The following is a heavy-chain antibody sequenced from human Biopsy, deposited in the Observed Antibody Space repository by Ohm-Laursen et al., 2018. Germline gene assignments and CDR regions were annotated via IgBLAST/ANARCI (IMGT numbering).Heavy chain of an antibody. CDR3: ARDRGYYSDRTVPGYFDL. Sequence: TLSLTWTVSGDSISSYYWSWIRQPPGKGLQWIGYVYYTGSTDYNPSLQSRVTISVDTSKNHVSLRLRSVTPADTAIYYCARDRGYYSDRTVPGYFDLWGRGTLVTVSS. J-gene: IGHJ2*01. CDR2: VYYTGST. D-gene: IGHD3-22*01. V-gene: IGHV4-59*01. CDR1: GDSISSYY.